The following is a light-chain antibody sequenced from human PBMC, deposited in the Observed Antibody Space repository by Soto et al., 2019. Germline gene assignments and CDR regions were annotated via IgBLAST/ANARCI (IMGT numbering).Light chain of an antibody. Sequence: EIVMMQSPATLSVSPGERATLSCRASQSVSSNLAWYQHKPGQAPRLLIYGASTRATGIPARLSGSGSGTEFTLTITSLPSEDCAVYYCQQDNNWPPLTFGGGAKVEIK. CDR3: QQDNNWPPLT. V-gene: IGKV3-15*01. J-gene: IGKJ4*01. CDR2: GAS. CDR1: QSVSSN.